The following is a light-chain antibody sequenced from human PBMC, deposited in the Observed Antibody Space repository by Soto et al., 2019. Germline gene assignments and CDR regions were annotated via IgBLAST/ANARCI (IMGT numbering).Light chain of an antibody. CDR2: EVS. J-gene: IGLJ2*01. CDR1: SSDVGGYNY. Sequence: QSALTQPASVSGSPGQSITISCTGTSSDVGGYNYVSWYQQHPGKAPKLIIYEVSNRPSGVSDRFSGSKSGNTASLTISGLQTMDEADYYCTSYATISTPVVFGGGTKVTVL. V-gene: IGLV2-14*01. CDR3: TSYATISTPVV.